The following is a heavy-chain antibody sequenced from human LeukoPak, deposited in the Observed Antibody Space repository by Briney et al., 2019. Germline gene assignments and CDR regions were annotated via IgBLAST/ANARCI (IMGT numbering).Heavy chain of an antibody. J-gene: IGHJ4*02. CDR1: GGTFSSYA. D-gene: IGHD2-15*01. Sequence: SVKVSCKASGGTFSSYAISWVRQAPGQGLEWMGGIIPIFGTANYAQKFQGRVTLSVDRDTATTYMEVTSLRSEDTAIYYCARDHCTPGTCLGGHWGQETLVTVSS. CDR2: IIPIFGTA. V-gene: IGHV1-69*06. CDR3: ARDHCTPGTCLGGH.